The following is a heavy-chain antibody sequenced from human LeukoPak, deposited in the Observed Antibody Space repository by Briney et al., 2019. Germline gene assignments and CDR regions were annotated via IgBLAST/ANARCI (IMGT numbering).Heavy chain of an antibody. J-gene: IGHJ6*03. Sequence: GGSLRLSCAASGFSFSDSALHWVRQASGKGLEWVGRIRSELSGYVTAYAASVKGRFTISRDDSKNTAYLQMNSLETEDTAVYYCARDQPYIDVWGKGTTVTVSS. CDR1: GFSFSDSA. CDR3: ARDQPYIDV. CDR2: IRSELSGYVT. V-gene: IGHV3-73*01.